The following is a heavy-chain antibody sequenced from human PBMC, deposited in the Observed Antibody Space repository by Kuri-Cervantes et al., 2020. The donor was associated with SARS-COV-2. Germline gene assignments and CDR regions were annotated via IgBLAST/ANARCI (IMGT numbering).Heavy chain of an antibody. D-gene: IGHD6-13*01. CDR2: ISWNSGSI. V-gene: IGHV3-9*01. CDR3: AGWGAAAMFDP. J-gene: IGHJ5*02. Sequence: SLKISCAASGFTFDDYAMHWVRQAPGKGLEWVSGISWNSGSIGYADSVKGRFTISRDNAKNSLYLQMNSLRAEDTAVYYCAGWGAAAMFDPWGQGTLVTVSS. CDR1: GFTFDDYA.